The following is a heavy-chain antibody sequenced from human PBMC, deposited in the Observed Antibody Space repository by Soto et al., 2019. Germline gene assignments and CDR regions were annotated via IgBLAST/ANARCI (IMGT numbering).Heavy chain of an antibody. CDR1: GGSFSGHY. J-gene: IGHJ6*02. D-gene: IGHD3-3*01. CDR3: ARGPGDFWSGYYHYYYYGMDV. Sequence: TSETLSLTCAVYGGSFSGHYWSWIRQPPGKRLEWIGEINHSGSTNYNPSLKSRVTISVDTSKNQFSLKLSSVTAADTAVYYCARGPGDFWSGYYHYYYYGMDVWGQGTTVTVSS. V-gene: IGHV4-34*01. CDR2: INHSGST.